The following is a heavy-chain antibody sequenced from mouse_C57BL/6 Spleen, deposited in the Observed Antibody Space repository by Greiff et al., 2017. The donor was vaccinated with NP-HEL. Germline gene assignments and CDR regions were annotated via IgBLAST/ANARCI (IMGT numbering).Heavy chain of an antibody. J-gene: IGHJ4*01. CDR2: IDPETGGT. CDR1: GYTFTDYE. D-gene: IGHD2-2*01. Sequence: QVQLQQSGAELVRPGASVTLSCKASGYTFTDYEMHWVKQTPVHGLEWIGAIDPETGGTAYNQKFKGKAILTADKSSSTAYMELRSLTSEDSAVYYCTSGGNDERVYAMDYWGQGTSVTVSS. V-gene: IGHV1-15*01. CDR3: TSGGNDERVYAMDY.